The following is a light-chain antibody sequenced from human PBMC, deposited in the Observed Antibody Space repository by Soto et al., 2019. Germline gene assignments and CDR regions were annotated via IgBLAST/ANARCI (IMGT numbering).Light chain of an antibody. CDR1: QSISSW. CDR3: QQYNSYSPT. Sequence: DIQMTQSPSTLSASVGDRVTITCRASQSISSWLDWYQQKPGKAPKLLIYKASTLESGVPSRFSGSGSGTELALTISSLQPDDFATYYCQQYNSYSPTFGQGTKVEIK. CDR2: KAS. V-gene: IGKV1-5*03. J-gene: IGKJ1*01.